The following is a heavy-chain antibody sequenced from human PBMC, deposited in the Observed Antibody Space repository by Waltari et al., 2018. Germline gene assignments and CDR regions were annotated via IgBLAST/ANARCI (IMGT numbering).Heavy chain of an antibody. D-gene: IGHD3-16*01. CDR3: AKDSLYDTGGMDV. Sequence: EVQLLESGGGLVQPGGSLRLSCAASGFTFSSYAMSWVRQAPGKGLEWVSAISGSGGSTYYADSVKGRFTISRDNSKNTLYRQMNSLRAEDTAVYYCAKDSLYDTGGMDVWGQGTTVTVSS. CDR1: GFTFSSYA. V-gene: IGHV3-23*01. J-gene: IGHJ6*02. CDR2: ISGSGGST.